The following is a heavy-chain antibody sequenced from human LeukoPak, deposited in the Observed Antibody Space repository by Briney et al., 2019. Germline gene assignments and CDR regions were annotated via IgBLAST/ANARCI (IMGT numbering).Heavy chain of an antibody. J-gene: IGHJ4*02. D-gene: IGHD3-10*01. CDR1: GGSISSYY. CDR2: IYTSGST. V-gene: IGHV4-4*07. Sequence: SETLSLTCTVSGGSISSYYWSWIRQPAGKGLEWIGRIYTSGSTNYNPSLKSRVTMSVDTSKNQFSLKLSSVTAEDTAVYYCAVFDTHYYGSGSYYTTVDYWGQGTLVTVSS. CDR3: AVFDTHYYGSGSYYTTVDY.